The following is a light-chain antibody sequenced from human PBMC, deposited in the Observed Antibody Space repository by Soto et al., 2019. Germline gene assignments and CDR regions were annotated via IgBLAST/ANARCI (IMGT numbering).Light chain of an antibody. CDR2: DVT. V-gene: IGLV2-11*01. Sequence: QSVLTQPRSVSGSPGQSVTISCTGTSSDVGGYNYVSWYQQHPGKAPKLIIYDVTKRPSGVPDRFSGSKSGNTASLTISGLQAEDEADYSCCSYAGTYTYVVFGGGTKLTVL. CDR3: CSYAGTYTYVV. CDR1: SSDVGGYNY. J-gene: IGLJ2*01.